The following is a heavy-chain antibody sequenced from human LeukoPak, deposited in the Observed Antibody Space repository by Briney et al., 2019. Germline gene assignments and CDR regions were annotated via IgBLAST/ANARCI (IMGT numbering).Heavy chain of an antibody. Sequence: SETLSLTCAVYGGSFSGYYWSWIRQPPGKGLEWIGEINHSGSTNYNPSLKSRVTISVDTSKNQFSLKLSSVTAADTAVYYCARAPLHYDDYYYYMDVWGKGATVTVSS. J-gene: IGHJ6*03. D-gene: IGHD3-3*01. CDR3: ARAPLHYDDYYYYMDV. CDR2: INHSGST. V-gene: IGHV4-34*01. CDR1: GGSFSGYY.